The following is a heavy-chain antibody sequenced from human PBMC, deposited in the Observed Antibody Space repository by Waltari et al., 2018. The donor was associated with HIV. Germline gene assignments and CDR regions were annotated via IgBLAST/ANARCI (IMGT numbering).Heavy chain of an antibody. Sequence: QVQLVQSGAGVKKPGASVKVSCKAAGYPFTSYAMHWVRQAPGQRLEWMGWINAGNGNTKYSQKFQGRVTITRDTSASTAYMELSSLRSEDTAVYYCARDIPRMGIDYWGQGTLVTVSS. CDR3: ARDIPRMGIDY. D-gene: IGHD2-15*01. CDR2: INAGNGNT. CDR1: GYPFTSYA. J-gene: IGHJ4*02. V-gene: IGHV1-3*01.